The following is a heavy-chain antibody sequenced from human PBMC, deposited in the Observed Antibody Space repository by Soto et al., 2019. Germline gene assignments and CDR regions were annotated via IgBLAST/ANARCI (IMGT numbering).Heavy chain of an antibody. CDR2: INHSGST. Sequence: ATLSLTCVVSGGSFSDYFWYWIRQPPGKGLEWIGEINHSGSTNYNPSLKSRVTMSVDTSKNQFSLKLTSVTAADTAVYCCARGPTYCYYGMSGWGQGTT. J-gene: IGHJ6*02. CDR1: GGSFSDYF. CDR3: ARGPTYCYYGMSG. V-gene: IGHV4-34*01.